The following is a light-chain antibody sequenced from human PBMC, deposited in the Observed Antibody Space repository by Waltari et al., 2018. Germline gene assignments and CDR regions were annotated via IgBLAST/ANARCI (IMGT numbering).Light chain of an antibody. Sequence: QSALTQPRSVSGSPGQSVTISCTGTSSDVRSSDYVSWYQHYPGKAPKLMIEDVNKRPSGVPDRFSGSKSGNTASLTISGLQAEDEAVYYCCSYAGTYILIFGGGTKLTVL. CDR2: DVN. CDR1: SSDVRSSDY. V-gene: IGLV2-11*01. J-gene: IGLJ2*01. CDR3: CSYAGTYILI.